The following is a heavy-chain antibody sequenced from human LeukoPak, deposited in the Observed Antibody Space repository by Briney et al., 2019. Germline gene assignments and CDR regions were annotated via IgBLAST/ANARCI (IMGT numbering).Heavy chain of an antibody. D-gene: IGHD6-19*01. Sequence: GGSLRLSCAASGFTFSDYYMSWVRQAPGEGLGWVSSISSSSSYTNYADSVEGRFTLSRDNAKNSLYLQMNSLRAEDTAVYYCARFAVAGGIDYWGQGTLVTVSS. CDR3: ARFAVAGGIDY. CDR1: GFTFSDYY. J-gene: IGHJ4*02. CDR2: ISSSSSYT. V-gene: IGHV3-11*03.